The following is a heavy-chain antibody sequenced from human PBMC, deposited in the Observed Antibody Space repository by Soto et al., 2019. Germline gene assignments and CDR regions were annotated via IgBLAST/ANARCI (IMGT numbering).Heavy chain of an antibody. CDR1: GYTSTSYG. CDR2: INPNSGNT. J-gene: IGHJ6*02. Sequence: ASVKVSCKASGYTSTSYGISWVRQAPGQGLEWMGWINPNSGNTNYAQKFQGRVTMTRDTSISTAYMELSRLRSDDTAVYYCARDLGSSTSPHYYYYGMDVWGQGTTVTVSS. V-gene: IGHV1-2*02. CDR3: ARDLGSSTSPHYYYYGMDV. D-gene: IGHD2-2*01.